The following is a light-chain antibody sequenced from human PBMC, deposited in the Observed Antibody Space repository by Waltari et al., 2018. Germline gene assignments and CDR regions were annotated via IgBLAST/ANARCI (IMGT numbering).Light chain of an antibody. Sequence: QYALTQPASVSGYPGQSITIPCTGTSSAVGSYNLVSWYPQHPGKAPKLMIYEVSKRPSGVSNRFSGSKSGNTASLTISGLQAEDEADYYCCSYAGSSTFDYVFGTGTKVTVL. CDR3: CSYAGSSTFDYV. J-gene: IGLJ1*01. CDR1: SSAVGSYNL. CDR2: EVS. V-gene: IGLV2-23*02.